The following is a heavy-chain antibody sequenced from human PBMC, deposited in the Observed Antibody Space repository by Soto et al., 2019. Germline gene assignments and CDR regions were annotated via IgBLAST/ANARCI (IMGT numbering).Heavy chain of an antibody. V-gene: IGHV3-21*01. J-gene: IGHJ4*02. Sequence: VGSLRLSCAASGFTFSNYIMNWVRQAPGKGLEWVSSISSSSSYIYYADSLKGRFTISRDNAKNSLYLQMNSLRAEDTAVYYCARALYSYGTSDYWGQGTLVTVSS. CDR1: GFTFSNYI. CDR3: ARALYSYGTSDY. CDR2: ISSSSSYI. D-gene: IGHD5-18*01.